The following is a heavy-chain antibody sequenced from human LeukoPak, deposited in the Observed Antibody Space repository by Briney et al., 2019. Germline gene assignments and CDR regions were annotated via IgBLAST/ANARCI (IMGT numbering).Heavy chain of an antibody. Sequence: GVSLRLSCEASRLNFNNYGKNGVRRAPGKGREWVAFIRYEGSHTFYRDSVKGRFTISRDNFKNTLYLQLNSLRPEDTAVYHCARGPEDSGYVIGLIDPWGQGTLVTVSS. D-gene: IGHD5-12*01. CDR1: RLNFNNYG. J-gene: IGHJ5*02. V-gene: IGHV3-30*02. CDR2: IRYEGSHT. CDR3: ARGPEDSGYVIGLIDP.